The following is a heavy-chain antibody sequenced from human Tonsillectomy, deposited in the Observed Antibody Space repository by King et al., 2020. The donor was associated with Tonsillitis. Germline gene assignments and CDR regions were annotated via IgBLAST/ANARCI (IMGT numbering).Heavy chain of an antibody. J-gene: IGHJ5*02. CDR3: AREGALRAGFDP. CDR1: GFTFSNYG. CDR2: IWYDESIK. V-gene: IGHV3-33*08. Sequence: VQLVESGGGVVQPGRSLRLSCAASGFTFSNYGMHWVRQAPGKGLEWVAVIWYDESIKYYVDSVKGRFTISRDNSKNTLYLQMNSLRADDTAVYYCAREGALRAGFDPWGQGTQVTVSS.